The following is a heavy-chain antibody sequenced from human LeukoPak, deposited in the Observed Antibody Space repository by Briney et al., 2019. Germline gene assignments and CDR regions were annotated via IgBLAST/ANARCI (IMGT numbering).Heavy chain of an antibody. CDR1: GGTFSSYA. D-gene: IGHD6-19*01. CDR3: ARAFHSSGWYPDAFDI. CDR2: IIPILGIA. Sequence: ASVKVYCKASGGTFSSYAISWVRQAPGQGLEWMGRIIPILGIANYAQKFQGRVTITADKSTSTAYMELSSLRSEDTAVYYCARAFHSSGWYPDAFDIWGQGTMVTVSS. J-gene: IGHJ3*02. V-gene: IGHV1-69*04.